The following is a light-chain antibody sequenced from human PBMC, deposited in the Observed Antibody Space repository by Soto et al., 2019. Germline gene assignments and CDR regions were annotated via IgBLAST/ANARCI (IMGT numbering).Light chain of an antibody. CDR2: GAS. V-gene: IGKV3-20*01. CDR1: QSVTSNY. J-gene: IGKJ5*01. Sequence: EIVLTQSPGTLSLSPGERATLFCRASQSVTSNYLAWYQQKPGQSPRLLIYGASSRATGIPDRFSGSGSGTAFTLTISRLEAEDFAVYYCQQNVSPPITFGQGTRLEIK. CDR3: QQNVSPPIT.